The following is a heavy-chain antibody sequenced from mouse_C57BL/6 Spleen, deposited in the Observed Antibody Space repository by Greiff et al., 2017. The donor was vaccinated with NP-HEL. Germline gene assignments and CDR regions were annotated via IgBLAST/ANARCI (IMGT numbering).Heavy chain of an antibody. CDR2: IYPGDGDT. CDR1: GYAFSSSW. CDR3: ARPAQAQYYFDY. Sequence: QVQLQQSGPELVKPGASVKISCKASGYAFSSSWMNWVKQRPGKGLEWIGRIYPGDGDTNYNGKFKGKATLTAAKSSSKAYMQLSSLTSEDSAVYFWARPAQAQYYFDYWGQGTTLTVSS. V-gene: IGHV1-82*01. J-gene: IGHJ2*01. D-gene: IGHD3-2*02.